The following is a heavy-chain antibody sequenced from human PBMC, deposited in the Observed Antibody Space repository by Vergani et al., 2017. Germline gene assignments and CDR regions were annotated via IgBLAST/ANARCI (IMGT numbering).Heavy chain of an antibody. Sequence: QVTLKESGPVLVKPTETLTLTCTVSGFSLSNARMGVSWIRQPPGKALEWLAHIFSNDEKSYSPSLKSRLTISKDTSKSQVVLTMTNMDPVDTATYSCARMVDYDFWSGYYSGAFDIWGQGTMVTVSS. CDR3: ARMVDYDFWSGYYSGAFDI. V-gene: IGHV2-26*01. CDR1: GFSLSNARMG. D-gene: IGHD3-3*01. J-gene: IGHJ3*02. CDR2: IFSNDEK.